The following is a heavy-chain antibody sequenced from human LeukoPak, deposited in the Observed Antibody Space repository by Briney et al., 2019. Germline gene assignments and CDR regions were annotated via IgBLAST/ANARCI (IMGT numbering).Heavy chain of an antibody. CDR2: INSDGSST. J-gene: IGHJ4*02. V-gene: IGHV3-74*01. CDR3: VRDYITLDYFDY. Sequence: GGSLRLSCAASGFTFSSYWMHWVRQAPGKGLVWVSRINSDGSSTSYADSVKGRFTISRDNAKNTLYLQMNSLRAGDTAVYYCVRDYITLDYFDYWGQGTLVTVSS. D-gene: IGHD3-10*01. CDR1: GFTFSSYW.